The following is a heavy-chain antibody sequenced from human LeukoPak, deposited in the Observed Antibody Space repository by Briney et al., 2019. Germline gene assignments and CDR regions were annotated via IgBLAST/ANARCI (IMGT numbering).Heavy chain of an antibody. Sequence: GASVKVSCKASGYTFTSYYMHWVRQAPGQGLEWMGIINPSGGSTSYAQKFQGRVTMTRDTSTSTVYMELSSLRSEDTAVYYCARDLSFGGLAGYSSGWFDYWGQGTLVTVSS. CDR3: ARDLSFGGLAGYSSGWFDY. D-gene: IGHD6-19*01. CDR2: INPSGGST. J-gene: IGHJ4*02. V-gene: IGHV1-46*01. CDR1: GYTFTSYY.